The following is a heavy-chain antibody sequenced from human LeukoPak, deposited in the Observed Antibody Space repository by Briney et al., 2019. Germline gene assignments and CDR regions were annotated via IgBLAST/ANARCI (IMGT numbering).Heavy chain of an antibody. J-gene: IGHJ5*02. Sequence: SETLSLTCTVSGASISSSVYYWGWIRQPPGEGLEWIGSIYYTGSTYYNPSLKSRVTISVDTSKNQFSLKLSSVTAADTAVYYCARDSNYYDSSDYPGEGFDPWGQGTLVTVSS. CDR1: GASISSSVYY. V-gene: IGHV4-39*07. CDR2: IYYTGST. CDR3: ARDSNYYDSSDYPGEGFDP. D-gene: IGHD3-22*01.